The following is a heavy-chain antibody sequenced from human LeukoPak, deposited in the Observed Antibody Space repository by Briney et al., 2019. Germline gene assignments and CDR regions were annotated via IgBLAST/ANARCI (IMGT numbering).Heavy chain of an antibody. CDR3: AISSGYYGENAFDI. Sequence: GGSLRLSCAASGFTFSSYWMHWVRQAPGKGLEYVSAISSSGGSTYYANSVKGRFTISRDNSKNTLYLQMGSLRAEDMAVYYCAISSGYYGENAFDIWGQGTMVTVSS. CDR2: ISSSGGST. J-gene: IGHJ3*02. V-gene: IGHV3-64*01. CDR1: GFTFSSYW. D-gene: IGHD3-22*01.